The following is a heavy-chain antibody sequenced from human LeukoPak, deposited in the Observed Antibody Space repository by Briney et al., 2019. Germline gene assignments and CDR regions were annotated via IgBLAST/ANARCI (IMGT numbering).Heavy chain of an antibody. V-gene: IGHV4-38-2*02. CDR2: IHHSGST. CDR3: ARGSYYDSSGYYSIGVVDY. J-gene: IGHJ4*02. Sequence: SETLSLTCTVSGYSISSGYYWGWIRQPPGKGLEWIGSIHHSGSTYYNPSLKSRVTISVDTSKNQFSLKLSSVTAADTAVYYCARGSYYDSSGYYSIGVVDYWGQGTLVTVSS. D-gene: IGHD3-22*01. CDR1: GYSISSGYY.